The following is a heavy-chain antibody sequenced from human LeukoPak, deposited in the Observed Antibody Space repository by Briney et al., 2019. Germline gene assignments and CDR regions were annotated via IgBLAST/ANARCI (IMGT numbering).Heavy chain of an antibody. V-gene: IGHV3-7*01. CDR1: GFTFSSYA. J-gene: IGHJ4*02. CDR3: ARRRDYSGYDY. CDR2: INQDATEN. Sequence: GGSLRLSCAASGFTFSSYAMSWVRQAPGKGLEWVANINQDATENYYVDSVKGRFTISRDNAKNSLSLQMNSLRAEDTAVYYCARRRDYSGYDYWGQGTLVTVSS. D-gene: IGHD5-12*01.